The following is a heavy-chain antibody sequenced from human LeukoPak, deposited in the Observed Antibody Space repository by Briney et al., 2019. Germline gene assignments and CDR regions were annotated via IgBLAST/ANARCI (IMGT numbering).Heavy chain of an antibody. CDR1: GYTFTDYY. CDR2: FDPEDGET. Sequence: ASVKVSFKASGYTFTDYYMHWVRQAPGKGLEWMGGFDPEDGETIYAQKFQGRVTMTEDTSTDTAYMELSSLRSEDTAVYYCATGAGDYWGQGTLVTVSS. J-gene: IGHJ4*02. V-gene: IGHV1-24*01. CDR3: ATGAGDY.